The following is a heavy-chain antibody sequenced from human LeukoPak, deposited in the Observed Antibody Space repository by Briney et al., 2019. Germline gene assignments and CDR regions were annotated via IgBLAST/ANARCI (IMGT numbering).Heavy chain of an antibody. CDR3: ARYEDDSSGYYYFDY. J-gene: IGHJ4*02. CDR1: GYSFTSYW. CDR2: IYPGDSDT. Sequence: PGESLKISCKGSGYSFTSYWIGWVRQMPGKGLEWMGIIYPGDSDTRYSPSFQGQVTISADKSISTAYLQWSSLKASDTAMYYCARYEDDSSGYYYFDYWGQGTLVTVSS. D-gene: IGHD3-22*01. V-gene: IGHV5-51*01.